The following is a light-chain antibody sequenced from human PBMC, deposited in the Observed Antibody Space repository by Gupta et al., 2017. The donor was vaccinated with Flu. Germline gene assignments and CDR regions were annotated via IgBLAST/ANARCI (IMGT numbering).Light chain of an antibody. J-gene: IGLJ3*02. CDR1: TSEGRSYNL. Sequence: QSALTPPASVSASPGQSITISCTGATSEGRSYNLVSWYQQHPDTDPKLILEDGDKRPSGVSDRFSGSNSAATASPTISGLLPEDEADDYCSSYVGRRTGVFGGGTKLTVL. V-gene: IGLV2-23*01. CDR3: SSYVGRRTGV. CDR2: DGD.